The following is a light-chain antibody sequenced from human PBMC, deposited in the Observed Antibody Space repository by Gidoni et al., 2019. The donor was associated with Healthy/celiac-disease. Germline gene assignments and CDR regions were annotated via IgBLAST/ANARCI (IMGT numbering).Light chain of an antibody. CDR1: SSDVGGYNY. CDR2: DVS. CDR3: SSYTSSSTLYV. V-gene: IGLV2-14*03. Sequence: QSALTPPASVCGSPEPSITISCTGTSSDVGGYNYVSWYQQHPGKAPKLMIYDVSNRPSGVSNRFSGSKSGNTASLTISGLQAEDEADYYCSSYTSSSTLYVFGTGTKVTVL. J-gene: IGLJ1*01.